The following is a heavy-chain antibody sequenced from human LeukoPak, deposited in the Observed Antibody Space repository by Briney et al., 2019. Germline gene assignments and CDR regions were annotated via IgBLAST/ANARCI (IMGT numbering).Heavy chain of an antibody. Sequence: ASVKVSCKASGYTFTGYYMHWVRQAPGQGLEWMGWINPNSGDTNYAQKFQGRVAMTRDTSISTAYMELSRLRSDDTAVYYCAREICSGGSCVDAFDIWGQGTMATVSS. CDR2: INPNSGDT. CDR1: GYTFTGYY. J-gene: IGHJ3*02. D-gene: IGHD2-15*01. CDR3: AREICSGGSCVDAFDI. V-gene: IGHV1-2*02.